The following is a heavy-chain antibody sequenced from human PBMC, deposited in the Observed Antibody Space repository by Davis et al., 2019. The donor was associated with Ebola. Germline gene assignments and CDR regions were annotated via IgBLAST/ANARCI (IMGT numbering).Heavy chain of an antibody. J-gene: IGHJ6*02. CDR1: GFTFNIFD. Sequence: GESLKISCAASGFTFNIFDMHWVRQAPGKGLEWVAVISYDGSNKYYADSVKGRFTISRDNAKNSLYLQMNSLRDEDTAVYYCAREMGAMIVVVITDYYYYGMDVWGQGTTVTVSS. CDR3: AREMGAMIVVVITDYYYYGMDV. CDR2: ISYDGSNK. D-gene: IGHD3-22*01. V-gene: IGHV3-30*12.